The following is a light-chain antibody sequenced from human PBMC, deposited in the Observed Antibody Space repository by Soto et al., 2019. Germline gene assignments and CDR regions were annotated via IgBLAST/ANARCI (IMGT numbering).Light chain of an antibody. V-gene: IGLV1-44*01. J-gene: IGLJ1*01. Sequence: QSVLTQPPSASGTPGQRVTISCFGGSSNMGTNTVGWYQQLPGAAPKVLIYVNDKPPSGVPDRFSGSNSGTSGSLTISWLQSEYEADYYCVAWDDNLDAHVFGTGTKLTVL. CDR1: SSNMGTNT. CDR3: VAWDDNLDAHV. CDR2: VND.